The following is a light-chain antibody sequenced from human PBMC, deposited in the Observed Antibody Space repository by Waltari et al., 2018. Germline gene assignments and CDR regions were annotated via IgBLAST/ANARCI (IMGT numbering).Light chain of an antibody. Sequence: QSALTQPPSASGSHGQSVTISCTGTSSDVGGYNYVSWYQQRPGKAPKLMIYEVSKRPSGVPDRFSGSKSGNTASLTVSGLQAEDEADYYCSSYAGSNNFVFGTGTKVTVL. J-gene: IGLJ1*01. V-gene: IGLV2-8*01. CDR2: EVS. CDR3: SSYAGSNNFV. CDR1: SSDVGGYNY.